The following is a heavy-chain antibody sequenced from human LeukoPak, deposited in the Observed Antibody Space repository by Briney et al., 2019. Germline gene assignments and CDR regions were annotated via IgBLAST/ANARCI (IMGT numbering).Heavy chain of an antibody. V-gene: IGHV4-4*07. CDR2: IYTSGST. Sequence: PSETLSLTCTVSGGSINSFYWSWIRQPAGKGLEWIGRIYTSGSTNYSPSLKSRVTMSVDTSKNQFSLNLSSVTAADTAVYYCAREGPPRQFNYWGQGPLVTAPS. CDR3: AREGPPRQFNY. J-gene: IGHJ4*02. CDR1: GGSINSFY.